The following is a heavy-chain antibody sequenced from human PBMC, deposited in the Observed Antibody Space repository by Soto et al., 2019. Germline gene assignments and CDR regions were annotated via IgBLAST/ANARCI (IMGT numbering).Heavy chain of an antibody. Sequence: GGSLRLSCAASGFTFSSYGMHWVRQAPGKGLEWVAVIWYDGSNKYYADSVKGRFTVSRDNHKNTLFLQMNSLRPEDTALYYCASLCSGSLDYWGQGTLVTVSS. V-gene: IGHV3-33*01. CDR3: ASLCSGSLDY. D-gene: IGHD2-15*01. J-gene: IGHJ4*02. CDR1: GFTFSSYG. CDR2: IWYDGSNK.